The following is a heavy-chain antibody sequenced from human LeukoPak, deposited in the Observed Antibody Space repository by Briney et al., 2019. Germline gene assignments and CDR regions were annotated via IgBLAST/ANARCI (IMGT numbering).Heavy chain of an antibody. CDR3: ARDRGYSGYETDY. V-gene: IGHV1-2*04. Sequence: GASVKVYCKASGYTFTGYYMHWVRQAPGQGLEWMGWINPNSGGTNYAQKFQGWVTMTRDTSISTAYMELSRLRSDDTAVYYCARDRGYSGYETDYWGQGTLVTVSS. CDR1: GYTFTGYY. J-gene: IGHJ4*02. D-gene: IGHD5-12*01. CDR2: INPNSGGT.